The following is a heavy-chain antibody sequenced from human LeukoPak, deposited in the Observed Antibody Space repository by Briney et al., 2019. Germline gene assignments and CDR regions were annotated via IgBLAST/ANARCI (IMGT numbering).Heavy chain of an antibody. V-gene: IGHV4-39*01. CDR2: IYYSGST. J-gene: IGHJ4*02. Sequence: SETLSLTCTVSGGSISSSSYYWGWIRQPPGKGLEWIGSIYYSGSTYYNPSLKSRGTISVDTSKNQFSLKLSSVTAADTAVYYCARMGGTARGFDYWGQGTLVTVSS. CDR3: ARMGGTARGFDY. D-gene: IGHD1-26*01. CDR1: GGSISSSSYY.